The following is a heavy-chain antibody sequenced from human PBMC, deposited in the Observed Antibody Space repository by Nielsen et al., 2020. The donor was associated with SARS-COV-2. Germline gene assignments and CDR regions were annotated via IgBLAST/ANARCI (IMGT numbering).Heavy chain of an antibody. CDR3: AAYSSSWYGYYYYYMDV. CDR1: GGSISSYY. Sequence: SEILSLTCTVSGGSISSYYWSWIRQPPGKGLEWIGYIYYSGSTNYNPSLKSRVTISVDTSKNQFSLKLSSVTAADTAVYYCAAYSSSWYGYYYYYMDVWGKGTTVTVSS. J-gene: IGHJ6*03. CDR2: IYYSGST. V-gene: IGHV4-59*01. D-gene: IGHD6-13*01.